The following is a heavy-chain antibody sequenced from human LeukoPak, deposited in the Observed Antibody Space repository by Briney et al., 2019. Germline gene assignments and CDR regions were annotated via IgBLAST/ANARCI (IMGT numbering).Heavy chain of an antibody. D-gene: IGHD3-10*01. V-gene: IGHV4-38-2*01. J-gene: IGHJ4*02. CDR1: GYSISRGSY. Sequence: SETLSLTCAVSGYSISRGSYWGWIRQPPGKGLEWIGSVYHSGSAYYNPSLKSRVTISVDTSKNQFSLKLTSVTAADTAVYYCARGEWFGDYWGQGTLVTVSS. CDR3: ARGEWFGDY. CDR2: VYHSGSA.